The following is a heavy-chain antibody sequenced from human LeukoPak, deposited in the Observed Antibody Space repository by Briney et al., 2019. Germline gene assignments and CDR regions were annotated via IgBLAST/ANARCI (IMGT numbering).Heavy chain of an antibody. D-gene: IGHD6-6*01. CDR1: GFTFSTYS. CDR3: AKRGGSSSSNWFDP. V-gene: IGHV3-21*01. Sequence: GGSLRLSCAASGFTFSTYSINWVRQAPGKGLEWVSSISSSSSYIYYADSVKGRFTISRDNAKNSLYLQMNSLRAEDTAVYYCAKRGGSSSSNWFDPWGQGTLVTVSS. J-gene: IGHJ5*02. CDR2: ISSSSSYI.